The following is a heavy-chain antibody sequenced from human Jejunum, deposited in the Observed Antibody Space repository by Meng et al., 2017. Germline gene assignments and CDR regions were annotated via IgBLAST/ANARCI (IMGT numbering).Heavy chain of an antibody. D-gene: IGHD3-22*01. Sequence: GESLKISCAASGFTFSSYAMHWVRQAPGKGLEWVAVISYADGSNKYCADSVKGRFTISRDNSKNTLYLQMNSLRAEDTAVYYCAKYWALYDSSGSHRALNSWGQGTLVTVSS. CDR3: AKYWALYDSSGSHRALNS. CDR2: ISYADGSNK. CDR1: GFTFSSYA. J-gene: IGHJ4*02. V-gene: IGHV3-30*04.